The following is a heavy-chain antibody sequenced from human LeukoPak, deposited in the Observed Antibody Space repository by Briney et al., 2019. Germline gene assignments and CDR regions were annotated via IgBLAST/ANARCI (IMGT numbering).Heavy chain of an antibody. J-gene: IGHJ4*02. CDR2: IYYSGST. CDR3: ARHYGP. Sequence: PSETLSLTCTVSGGSISGSSYYWGWIRQPPGKGLEWIGSIYYSGSTYYNPSRKRRVTRSVDTCKNQFSLKLNSVPATDTALYYCARHYGPWGQGTLVTVSS. V-gene: IGHV4-39*01. CDR1: GGSISGSSYY. D-gene: IGHD3-10*01.